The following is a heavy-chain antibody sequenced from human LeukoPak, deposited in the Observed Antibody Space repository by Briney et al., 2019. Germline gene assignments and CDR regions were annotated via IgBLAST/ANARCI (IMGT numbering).Heavy chain of an antibody. Sequence: SETLSLTCTVSGGSISSSSYYWGWIRQPPGKGLEWIGSIYYSGSTYYNPPLKSRVTISVDTSKNQFSLKLSSVTAADTAVYYCARIRSNDSSGYPEYFDYWGQGTLVTVSS. V-gene: IGHV4-39*01. J-gene: IGHJ4*02. CDR1: GGSISSSSYY. CDR3: ARIRSNDSSGYPEYFDY. CDR2: IYYSGST. D-gene: IGHD3-22*01.